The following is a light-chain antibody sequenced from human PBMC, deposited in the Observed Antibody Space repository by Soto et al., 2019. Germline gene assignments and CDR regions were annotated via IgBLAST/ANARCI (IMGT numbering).Light chain of an antibody. Sequence: DILLTQSPGTLSLSPGERATLSCRASQSLRGNYLAWFQQKAGQPPGLVIYGASSRATGIPDRFSGSGSETDFTLTIRSVEPEDFAVFQCQQYTGPPVTFGRGTGLDIK. V-gene: IGKV3-20*01. CDR1: QSLRGNY. CDR2: GAS. CDR3: QQYTGPPVT. J-gene: IGKJ5*01.